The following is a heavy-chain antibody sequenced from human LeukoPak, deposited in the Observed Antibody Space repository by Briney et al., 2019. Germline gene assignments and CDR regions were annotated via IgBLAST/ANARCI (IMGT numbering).Heavy chain of an antibody. V-gene: IGHV4-38-2*02. CDR1: GDSISSGYY. D-gene: IGHD3-22*01. J-gene: IGHJ4*02. CDR2: INHSGST. Sequence: PSETLSLTCTVSGDSISSGYYWGWIRQPPGKGLEWIGEINHSGSTNYNPSLKSRVTISVDTSKNQFSLKLSSVTAADTAVYYCARRVYMNYYDSSGYFFDYWGQGTLVTVSS. CDR3: ARRVYMNYYDSSGYFFDY.